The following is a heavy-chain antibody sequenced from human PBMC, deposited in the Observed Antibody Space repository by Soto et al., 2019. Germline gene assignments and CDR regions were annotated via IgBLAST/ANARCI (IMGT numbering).Heavy chain of an antibody. V-gene: IGHV3-20*04. CDR3: ARVGLFADYFDS. CDR2: INWNGGSA. J-gene: IGHJ4*02. Sequence: EVQLVESGGGVSRPGGSLRLSCAASGFIFEDHCMIWVRQAPGKGLEWVSGINWNGGSAVYAASVKGRFTISRDNAKNYLLLEVKSLRVEDTALYFCARVGLFADYFDSWGQGALVTVAS. CDR1: GFIFEDHC.